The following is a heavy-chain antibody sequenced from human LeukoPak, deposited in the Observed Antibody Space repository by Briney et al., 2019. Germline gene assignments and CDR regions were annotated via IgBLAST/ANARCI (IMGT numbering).Heavy chain of an antibody. CDR1: GGSFSGYY. CDR2: INHSGST. D-gene: IGHD3-9*01. Sequence: SETLSLTCAVYGGSFSGYYWTWIRQPPGKGLEWIGEINHSGSTNYNPSLKSRVTISIDTPKNHFSLRLSSVTAADTAVYYCARGPTTHYNFLTGYYYFDYWGQGTLVTVSS. CDR3: ARGPTTHYNFLTGYYYFDY. V-gene: IGHV4-34*01. J-gene: IGHJ4*02.